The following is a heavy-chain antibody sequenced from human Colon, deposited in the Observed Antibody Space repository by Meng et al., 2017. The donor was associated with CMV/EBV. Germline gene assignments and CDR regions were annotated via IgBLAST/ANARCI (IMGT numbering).Heavy chain of an antibody. CDR1: GYTFTNFG. CDR2: ISPYNGDT. Sequence: QVQLVQSGAEEKKPGASVKVSCKTSGYTFTNFGISWVRQAPGQGLEWMAYISPYNGDTNYAQRFQGRVALTTDTSTSTVYMELGSLTSDDTAMYYCARELARGGYWGQGTLVTVSS. J-gene: IGHJ4*02. CDR3: ARELARGGY. V-gene: IGHV1-18*01.